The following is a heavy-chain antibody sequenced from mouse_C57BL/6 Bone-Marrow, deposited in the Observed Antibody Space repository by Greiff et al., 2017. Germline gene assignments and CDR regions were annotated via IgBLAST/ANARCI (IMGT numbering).Heavy chain of an antibody. CDR3: ANVTTVVAPFAY. V-gene: IGHV1-19*01. CDR2: INPYNGGT. J-gene: IGHJ3*01. D-gene: IGHD1-1*01. CDR1: GYTFNDDY. Sequence: EVQLQQSGPVLVKPGASVKMSCKASGYTFNDDYMNWVKQSHGKSLEWIGVINPYNGGTSYNQKFKGKATLTVDKSSSTAYMELNSLTSEDSAVYSCANVTTVVAPFAYWGQGTLVTVSA.